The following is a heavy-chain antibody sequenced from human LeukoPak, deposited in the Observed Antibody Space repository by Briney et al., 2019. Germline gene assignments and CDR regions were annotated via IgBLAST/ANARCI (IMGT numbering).Heavy chain of an antibody. CDR3: ARDFHLVAANP. CDR2: ISSGSTYI. Sequence: GGSLRFSCAASGFTFSSYSMNWVRQAPGKGLEWVSSISSGSTYIYYAGSVKGRFTISRDNAKNSLYLQMNSLRAEDTAVCYCARDFHLVAANPWGQGTLVTVSS. CDR1: GFTFSSYS. V-gene: IGHV3-21*01. J-gene: IGHJ4*02. D-gene: IGHD2-15*01.